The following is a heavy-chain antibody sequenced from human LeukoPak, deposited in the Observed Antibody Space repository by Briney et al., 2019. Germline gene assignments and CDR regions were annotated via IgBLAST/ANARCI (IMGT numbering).Heavy chain of an antibody. CDR2: IYHSGST. Sequence: PSETLSLTCAVSGYSISSGYYWGWIRQPPGKGLKWIGSIYHSGSTYHNPSLKSRVTISVDTSKNQFSLKLSSVTAADTAVYYCARQSGGFLEWLLTFDYWGQGTLVTVSS. CDR3: ARQSGGFLEWLLTFDY. D-gene: IGHD3-3*01. J-gene: IGHJ4*02. CDR1: GYSISSGYY. V-gene: IGHV4-38-2*01.